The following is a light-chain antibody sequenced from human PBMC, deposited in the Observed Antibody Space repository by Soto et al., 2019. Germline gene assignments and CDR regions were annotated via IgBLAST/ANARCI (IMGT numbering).Light chain of an antibody. J-gene: IGLJ2*01. Sequence: QSALTQPRSVSGSPGQSVTISCTGTSSDVGGYNYVSWYQQHPGKAPKLMIYDVSKRPSGVPDRFSGSKSGNTASLTISGLQAEDEADYYCCSYAGSYTPRLVFGGGTQLTVL. V-gene: IGLV2-11*01. CDR2: DVS. CDR1: SSDVGGYNY. CDR3: CSYAGSYTPRLV.